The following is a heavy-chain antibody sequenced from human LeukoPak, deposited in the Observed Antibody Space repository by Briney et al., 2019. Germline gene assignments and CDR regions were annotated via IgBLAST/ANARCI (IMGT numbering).Heavy chain of an antibody. CDR2: IYYSGST. CDR1: GGSISSSSYY. J-gene: IGHJ4*02. Sequence: PSETLSLTCTVSGGSISSSSYYWGWIRQPPGKGLEWIGSIYYSGSTYYNPSLKSRVTISVDTSKNQFSLKLSSVTAADTAVYYCARRGYDSSGYLDYWGQGTLVTVSS. V-gene: IGHV4-39*07. D-gene: IGHD3-22*01. CDR3: ARRGYDSSGYLDY.